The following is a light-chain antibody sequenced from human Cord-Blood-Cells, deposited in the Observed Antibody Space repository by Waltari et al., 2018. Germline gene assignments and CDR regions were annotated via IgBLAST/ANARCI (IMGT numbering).Light chain of an antibody. Sequence: DIVMTQSPDSLAVSLGERAPIHCKSSQSVLYSSNNKNYLAWYQQKPGQTPKLLIYWASTRESGVPYRFSGSGSGTDFTLTISSLQAEDVAVYYCQQYHSTPRTFRQGTKVEIK. CDR3: QQYHSTPRT. V-gene: IGKV4-1*01. CDR2: WAS. J-gene: IGKJ1*01. CDR1: QSVLYSSNNKNY.